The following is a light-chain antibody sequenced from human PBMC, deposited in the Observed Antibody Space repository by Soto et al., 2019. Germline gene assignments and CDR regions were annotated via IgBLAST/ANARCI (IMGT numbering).Light chain of an antibody. Sequence: DIQMTQSPSSLPASVGDRVTITCRASQTIDTYLNWYQQKPGNAPKVLIYVASRLHTGVPSRFSGSGSGTDFTLTITSLQPEDFATYFCQQSYTIPWTFGQGTRVEV. J-gene: IGKJ1*01. CDR2: VAS. CDR1: QTIDTY. V-gene: IGKV1-39*01. CDR3: QQSYTIPWT.